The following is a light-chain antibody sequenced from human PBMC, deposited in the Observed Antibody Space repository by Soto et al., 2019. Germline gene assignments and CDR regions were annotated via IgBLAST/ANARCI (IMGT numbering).Light chain of an antibody. CDR1: QSVTIS. CDR3: QQRSAWPLT. Sequence: EIVLTQSPATLSLSPGERATPSCRASQSVTISLFWYQQKPGQAPRLLINEASNRATGIPARFSGSGSGTDFTLTINSLEPGDFAVYYCQQRSAWPLTFGGGTKVEIK. J-gene: IGKJ4*01. V-gene: IGKV3-11*01. CDR2: EAS.